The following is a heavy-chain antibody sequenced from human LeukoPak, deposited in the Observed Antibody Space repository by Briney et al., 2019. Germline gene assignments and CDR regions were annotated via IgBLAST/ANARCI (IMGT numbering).Heavy chain of an antibody. CDR1: GFIFSDYE. CDR3: ARDLGSSSSGYFDY. V-gene: IGHV3-48*03. J-gene: IGHJ4*02. Sequence: GGSLRLSCAASGFIFSDYEMNWVRQAPGKGLEWVSYISFSGNSIYYADSVKGRFTISRDNAKNSLYLQMNSLRSEDTAVYYWARDLGSSSSGYFDYWGQGTLVTVSS. D-gene: IGHD6-6*01. CDR2: ISFSGNSI.